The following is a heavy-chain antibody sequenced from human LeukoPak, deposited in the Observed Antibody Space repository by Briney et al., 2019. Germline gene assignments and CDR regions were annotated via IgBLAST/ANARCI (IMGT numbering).Heavy chain of an antibody. CDR2: ISGGSGYT. Sequence: GGSLRLSCAASGLIFSNYAMNWVRQTPGKGLEWVSAISGGSGYTYDTDSVKGRFTISRDNAKNTMYLQMNSLRAEDTAIYYCAKARGTSDWFFDYWGQGTLVTVSS. CDR3: AKARGTSDWFFDY. CDR1: GLIFSNYA. V-gene: IGHV3-23*01. D-gene: IGHD3-9*01. J-gene: IGHJ4*02.